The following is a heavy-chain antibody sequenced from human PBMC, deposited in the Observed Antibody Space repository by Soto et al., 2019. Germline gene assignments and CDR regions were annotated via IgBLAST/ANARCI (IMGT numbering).Heavy chain of an antibody. V-gene: IGHV1-69*01. D-gene: IGHD1-26*01. CDR2: IIPIFGTA. CDR3: ARSEVGATTYTRAFDI. Sequence: QVQLVQSGAEVKKPGSSVKVSCKASGGTFSSYAISWVRQAPGQGLEWMGGIIPIFGTANYAQKFQGRVTITADESMSTAYMELSSLRSEDTAVYYCARSEVGATTYTRAFDIWGQGTMVTVSS. CDR1: GGTFSSYA. J-gene: IGHJ3*02.